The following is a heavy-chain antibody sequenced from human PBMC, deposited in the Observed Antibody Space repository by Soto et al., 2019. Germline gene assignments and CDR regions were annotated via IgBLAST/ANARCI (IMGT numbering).Heavy chain of an antibody. J-gene: IGHJ6*02. CDR2: IIPIFGTA. D-gene: IGHD3-10*01. CDR1: GGTFSSYA. V-gene: IGHV1-69*12. Sequence: QVQLVQSGAEVKKPGSSVKVSCKASGGTFSSYAISWVRQAPGQGLEWMGGIIPIFGTANYAQKCQGRVTITADESTSTAYMELSSLRSEDTAVYYCARDGALWFGELQLAGGAGMDVWGQGTTVTVSS. CDR3: ARDGALWFGELQLAGGAGMDV.